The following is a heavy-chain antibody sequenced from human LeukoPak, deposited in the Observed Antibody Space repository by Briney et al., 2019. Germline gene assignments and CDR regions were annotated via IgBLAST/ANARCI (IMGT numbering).Heavy chain of an antibody. CDR1: GGSISSYY. D-gene: IGHD3-22*01. CDR3: ARDRNSSGYYWYFDL. J-gene: IGHJ2*01. V-gene: IGHV4-59*01. Sequence: PSETLSLTCTVSGGSISSYYWSWIRQPPGKGLERIGYIYYSGSTNYNPSLKSRVTISVDTSKNQFSLKLSSVTAADTAVYYCARDRNSSGYYWYFDLWGRGTLVTASS. CDR2: IYYSGST.